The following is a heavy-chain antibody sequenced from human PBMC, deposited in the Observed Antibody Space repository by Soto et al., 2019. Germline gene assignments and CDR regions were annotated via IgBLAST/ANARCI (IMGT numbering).Heavy chain of an antibody. CDR3: ATLGPGYSYALGLDY. Sequence: QVQLVQSGAEVKKPGSSVKVSCKASGGTFSSYAISWVRQAPGQGLEWMGGIIPIFGTANYAQKFQGRVTITAEESTSTAYMELSSLRSEDTAVYYCATLGPGYSYALGLDYWGQGTLVTVSS. CDR1: GGTFSSYA. CDR2: IIPIFGTA. D-gene: IGHD5-18*01. V-gene: IGHV1-69*01. J-gene: IGHJ4*02.